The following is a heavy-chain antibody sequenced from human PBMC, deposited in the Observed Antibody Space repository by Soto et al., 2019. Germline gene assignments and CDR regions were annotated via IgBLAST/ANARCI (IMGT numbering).Heavy chain of an antibody. CDR1: GFTFSSYG. V-gene: IGHV3-33*01. CDR2: IWYDGSNK. Sequence: GGSLRLSCAASGFTFSSYGMHWVRQAPGKGLGWVAVIWYDGSNKYYADSVKGRFTISRDNSKNTLYLQMNSLRAEDTAVYYCARDFNSGAYGMDVWGQGTTVTVSS. CDR3: ARDFNSGAYGMDV. J-gene: IGHJ6*02. D-gene: IGHD5-12*01.